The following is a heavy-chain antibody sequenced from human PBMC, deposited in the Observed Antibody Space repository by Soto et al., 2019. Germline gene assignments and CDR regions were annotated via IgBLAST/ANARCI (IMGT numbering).Heavy chain of an antibody. CDR3: AGGVSLAF. J-gene: IGHJ4*02. V-gene: IGHV4-34*01. CDR1: GGSFSGYY. D-gene: IGHD2-15*01. CDR2: INHSGST. Sequence: SETLSLTCAVYGGSFSGYYWSWIRQPPGKGLEWIGEINHSGSTNYNPSLKSRVTITVDTSKNQFSLKLSSVTAADTAMYYCAGGVSLAFWGQGTLVTVSS.